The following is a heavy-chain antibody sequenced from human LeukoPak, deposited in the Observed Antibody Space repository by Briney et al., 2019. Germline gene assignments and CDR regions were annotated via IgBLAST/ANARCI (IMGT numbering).Heavy chain of an antibody. D-gene: IGHD3-10*01. CDR3: ARDRYYGSGNNWLDP. CDR2: IYTSGST. Sequence: SETLSLTCTVSGGSISGYYWSWIRQPAGKGLEWIGRIYTSGSTTYNPSLKSRVTMSVDASKNHFSLKLNSVTAADTAVYYCARDRYYGSGNNWLDPWGQGTLVTVSS. J-gene: IGHJ5*02. V-gene: IGHV4-4*07. CDR1: GGSISGYY.